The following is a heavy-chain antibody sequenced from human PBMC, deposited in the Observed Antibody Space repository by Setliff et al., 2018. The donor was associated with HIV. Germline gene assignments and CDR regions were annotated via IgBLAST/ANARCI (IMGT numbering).Heavy chain of an antibody. D-gene: IGHD6-19*01. CDR3: VKDGQQWRFDP. CDR1: GFTFCSST. CDR2: ITRSVDIT. Sequence: GGSLRLSCAASGFTFCSSTLSWVRQAPWKGLEWVSAITRSVDITTYADSVKGRFTISRDNYKRTLFLRMNSLGTEDTALYYCVKDGQQWRFDPWGQGTLVTVSS. J-gene: IGHJ5*02. V-gene: IGHV3-23*01.